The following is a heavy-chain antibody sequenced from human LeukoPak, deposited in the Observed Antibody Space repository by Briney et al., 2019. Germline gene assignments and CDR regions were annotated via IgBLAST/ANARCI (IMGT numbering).Heavy chain of an antibody. CDR1: GGSISSGSYY. CDR2: INTSGST. CDR3: ARSIGWLPSTNVVTAKGWFDP. D-gene: IGHD2-21*02. Sequence: SQTLSLTCTVSGGSISSGSYYWSWIRQPAGKGLEWIGRINTSGSTNYNPSLKSRVTISVDTSKNQFSLKLSSVTAADTAVYYCARSIGWLPSTNVVTAKGWFDPWGQGTLVTVSS. V-gene: IGHV4-61*02. J-gene: IGHJ5*02.